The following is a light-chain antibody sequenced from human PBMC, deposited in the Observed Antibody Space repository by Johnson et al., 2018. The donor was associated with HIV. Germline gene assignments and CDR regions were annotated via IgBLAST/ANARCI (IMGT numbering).Light chain of an antibody. Sequence: QSILTQPPSVSAAPGQKVTISCSGSTSNIGNNYVSWYQQLPGTAPKLLIYENNKRPSGIPDRFSGSKSGTSATLGITGLQTGAEADYYCGTWDGSLIVYVFGTGTKVTVL. CDR3: GTWDGSLIVYV. CDR2: ENN. CDR1: TSNIGNNY. V-gene: IGLV1-51*02. J-gene: IGLJ1*01.